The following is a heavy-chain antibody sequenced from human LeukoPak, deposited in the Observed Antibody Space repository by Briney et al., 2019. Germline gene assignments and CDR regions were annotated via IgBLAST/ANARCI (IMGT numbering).Heavy chain of an antibody. Sequence: ASVKVSCKASGYTFTSYGISWVRQAPGQGLEWMGWISAYNGNTNYAQKLQGRVTMTTDTSTSTAYMELRSLRSDDTAVYYCARVDGDYAGYYYYGMDVWGQGTTVTVSS. CDR2: ISAYNGNT. D-gene: IGHD4-17*01. CDR1: GYTFTSYG. V-gene: IGHV1-18*01. CDR3: ARVDGDYAGYYYYGMDV. J-gene: IGHJ6*02.